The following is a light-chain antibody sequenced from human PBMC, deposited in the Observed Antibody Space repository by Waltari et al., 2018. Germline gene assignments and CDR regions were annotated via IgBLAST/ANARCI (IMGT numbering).Light chain of an antibody. CDR1: SGHSTNV. CDR2: VNSDGSH. V-gene: IGLV4-69*01. Sequence: QLLLTQSPSTPASLGASAKLPCPLYSGHSTNVIAWLKQQPEKGPRFLLRVNSDGSHSKGVEIPVRFSGSSSAAARYLTVPRLQSEDEADYYCQTGGHGTWVFGGGTKLTVL. CDR3: QTGGHGTWV. J-gene: IGLJ3*02.